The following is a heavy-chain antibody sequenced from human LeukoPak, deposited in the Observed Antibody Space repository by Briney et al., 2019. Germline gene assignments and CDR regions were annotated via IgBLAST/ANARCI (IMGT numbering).Heavy chain of an antibody. CDR3: ASTGGYCSSTSCRYLYYYYGMDV. CDR2: ISSSSYI. D-gene: IGHD2-2*01. V-gene: IGHV3-21*01. J-gene: IGHJ6*02. Sequence: GGSLRLSCAASGFTFSSYSMNWVRQAPGKGLEWVSSISSSSYIYYADSVKGRFTISRDSAKNSLYLQMNSLRAEDTAVYYCASTGGYCSSTSCRYLYYYYGMDVWGQGTTVTVSS. CDR1: GFTFSSYS.